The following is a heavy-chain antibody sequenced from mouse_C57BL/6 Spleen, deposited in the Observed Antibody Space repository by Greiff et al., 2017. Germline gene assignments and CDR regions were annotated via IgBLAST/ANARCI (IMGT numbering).Heavy chain of an antibody. D-gene: IGHD1-1*01. Sequence: EVQLQQSGPVLVKPGASVKMSCKASGYTFTDYYMNWVKQSHGKSLEWLGVINPYNGGTSYNQKFKGKATLTVDQSSSTADMELNSLTSEDSAVYYCARDGNTWFAYWGQGTLVTVSA. CDR3: ARDGNTWFAY. CDR2: INPYNGGT. J-gene: IGHJ3*01. V-gene: IGHV1-19*01. CDR1: GYTFTDYY.